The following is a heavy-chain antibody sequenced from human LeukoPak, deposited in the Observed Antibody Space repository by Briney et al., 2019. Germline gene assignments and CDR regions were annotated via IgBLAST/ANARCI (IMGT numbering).Heavy chain of an antibody. V-gene: IGHV3-23*01. Sequence: GGSLRLSCATSGFTFSSYVMSWVRQAPGKGLEWVSTINYSDDSTYYVDSVKGRFTISRDNSKSTLYLQMNSLRAEDTAIYYCAKGSDYYGSVTSKKTDWGQGTLVTVSS. CDR3: AKGSDYYGSVTSKKTD. CDR1: GFTFSSYV. D-gene: IGHD3-10*01. J-gene: IGHJ4*02. CDR2: INYSDDST.